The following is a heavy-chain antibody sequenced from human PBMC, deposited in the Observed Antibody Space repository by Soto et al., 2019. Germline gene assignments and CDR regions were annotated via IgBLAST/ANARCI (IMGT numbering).Heavy chain of an antibody. Sequence: EVQMVESGGGLVQPGGSLRLSCAASGFTFSSYDMHWVRQATGKGLEWVSAIGTAGDTYYPGSVKGRFTISRENAKNSLYLQMNSLRAGDTAVYYCARVGYYYGMDVWGQGTTATVSS. V-gene: IGHV3-13*01. CDR2: IGTAGDT. CDR3: ARVGYYYGMDV. J-gene: IGHJ6*02. CDR1: GFTFSSYD.